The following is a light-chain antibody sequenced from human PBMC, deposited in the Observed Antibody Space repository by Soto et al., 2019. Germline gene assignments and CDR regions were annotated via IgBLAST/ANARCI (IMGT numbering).Light chain of an antibody. CDR3: SSYTTSNTLQIV. J-gene: IGLJ1*01. CDR1: SSDVGGYNY. V-gene: IGLV2-14*03. CDR2: DVS. Sequence: QSALTQPASVSGSPGQSITISCTGTSSDVGGYNYVSWYQHHPGKAPKLMIYDVSNRPSGVSNRFSGSKSGNTASLTISGLQPEDEADYYCSSYTTSNTLQIVLGTGTKVT.